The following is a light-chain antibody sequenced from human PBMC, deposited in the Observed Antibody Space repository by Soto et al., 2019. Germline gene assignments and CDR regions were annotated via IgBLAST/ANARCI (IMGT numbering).Light chain of an antibody. CDR2: DAS. V-gene: IGKV3-11*01. J-gene: IGKJ4*01. Sequence: EVVLTQSPATLSLSPGERATLSCRASQSIRNYLAWYQQKPGQAPRLLIYDASNRATGIPARFSGSGSGTDFSLTLSSLEPEDSGVYYCQQRNDWVTFGGGTQVEIK. CDR1: QSIRNY. CDR3: QQRNDWVT.